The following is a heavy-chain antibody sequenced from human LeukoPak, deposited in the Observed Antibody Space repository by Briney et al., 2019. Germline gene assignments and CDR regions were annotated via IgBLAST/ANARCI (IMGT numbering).Heavy chain of an antibody. CDR3: ARHPFATPFDF. Sequence: SETLSLTCTVSGGSIRNYYWSWIRLPPGKGLEWIGYVYHTGNTNYNPSLRSRATISLDTSKNDVTLNLRSVTAADTAIYYCARHPFATPFDFWGRGTLVTVSS. CDR2: VYHTGNT. V-gene: IGHV4-59*08. CDR1: GGSIRNYY. J-gene: IGHJ4*02.